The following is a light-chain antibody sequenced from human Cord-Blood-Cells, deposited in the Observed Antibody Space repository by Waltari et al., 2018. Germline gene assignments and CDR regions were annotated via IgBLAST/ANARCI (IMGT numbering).Light chain of an antibody. CDR3: QQYGSSPPYT. Sequence: IVLTQSQGTLSLSPGERATLSCRASQSVSSSYLAWYQQKPGQAPRLLIYGASSRATGIPDRFSGSGSGTDFTLTISSLEPEDFAVYYCQQYGSSPPYTFGQGTKLEIK. J-gene: IGKJ2*01. CDR1: QSVSSSY. CDR2: GAS. V-gene: IGKV3-20*01.